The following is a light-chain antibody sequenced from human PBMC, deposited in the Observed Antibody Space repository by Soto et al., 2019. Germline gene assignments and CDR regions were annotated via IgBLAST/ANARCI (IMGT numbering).Light chain of an antibody. V-gene: IGKV3-20*01. CDR3: QQYDNPPLT. J-gene: IGKJ4*01. CDR1: QSVSSSY. CDR2: GAS. Sequence: EIVLTQSPATLSLSPGKRATLSCRASQSVSSSYLAWYQQKPGQAPRLLIYGASSRATGIPDRFRGRGSGTDFTLTSSRLEAEDFALYYYQQYDNPPLTFGGGTKVEIK.